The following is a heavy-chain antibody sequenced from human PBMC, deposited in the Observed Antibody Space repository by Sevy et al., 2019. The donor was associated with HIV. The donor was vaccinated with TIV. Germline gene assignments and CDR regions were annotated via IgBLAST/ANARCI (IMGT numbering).Heavy chain of an antibody. J-gene: IGHJ4*02. D-gene: IGHD3-3*01. Sequence: SETLTLTCTVSGGSVSSGSYYWSWIRQPPGKGLEWIGYIYYSGSTNYNPSLKSRVTISVDTSKNQFSLKLSSVTAADTAGYYCARALYDFWSGYSVYFDYWGQGTLVTVSS. V-gene: IGHV4-61*01. CDR1: GGSVSSGSYY. CDR3: ARALYDFWSGYSVYFDY. CDR2: IYYSGST.